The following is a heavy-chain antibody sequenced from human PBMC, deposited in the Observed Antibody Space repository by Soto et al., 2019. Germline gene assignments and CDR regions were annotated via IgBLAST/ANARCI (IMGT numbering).Heavy chain of an antibody. Sequence: GGSLRLSCAASGFTFSSYAMNWVRQAPGKGLEWVSAISSGGGSPYYADSVKGRFTISRDNSKNTLYLRMNDLRAEDTAVYFCAKGDGRIVPRHFDYWGQGTLVTVSS. CDR1: GFTFSSYA. D-gene: IGHD6-6*01. J-gene: IGHJ4*02. CDR3: AKGDGRIVPRHFDY. V-gene: IGHV3-23*01. CDR2: ISSGGGSP.